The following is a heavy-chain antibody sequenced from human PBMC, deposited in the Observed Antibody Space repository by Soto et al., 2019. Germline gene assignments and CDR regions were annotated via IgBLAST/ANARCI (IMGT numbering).Heavy chain of an antibody. CDR2: IYYSGST. D-gene: IGHD6-19*01. Sequence: SETLSLTCTVAGGSISSYYWSWIRQPPGKGLEWIGYIYYSGSTNYNPSLKSRVTISVDTSKNQFSLKLSSVTAADTAVYYCARAGGQWLVQDYWGQGTLVTV. J-gene: IGHJ4*02. CDR3: ARAGGQWLVQDY. V-gene: IGHV4-59*01. CDR1: GGSISSYY.